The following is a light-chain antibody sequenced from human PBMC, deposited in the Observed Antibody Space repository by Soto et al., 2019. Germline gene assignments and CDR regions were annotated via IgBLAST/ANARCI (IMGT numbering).Light chain of an antibody. J-gene: IGKJ1*01. CDR1: QSVSSSY. CDR2: GAS. Sequence: ETVLTQSPGTLSLSPGERATLSCRASQSVSSSYLAWYQQKPGQAPRLLIYGASSRATGIPDRFSGSGSGTDFTLTISRLEPEDFAVYYCQQYGSSPQFGQGTKV. CDR3: QQYGSSPQ. V-gene: IGKV3-20*01.